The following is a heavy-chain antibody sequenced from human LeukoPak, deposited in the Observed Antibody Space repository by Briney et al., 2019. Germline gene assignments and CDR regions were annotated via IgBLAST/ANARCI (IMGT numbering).Heavy chain of an antibody. CDR2: ISYDGSNK. Sequence: GGSLRLSCAPSGFTLSAYAMHWLREAPGKGLEGVPLISYDGSNKYYADFVKGRFTISRDSSKNTLYLQVNSLRAEDTAVYYCAKEGLGSSWYPNYFDYWGQGTLVTVSS. J-gene: IGHJ4*02. CDR3: AKEGLGSSWYPNYFDY. V-gene: IGHV3-30*18. CDR1: GFTLSAYA. D-gene: IGHD6-13*01.